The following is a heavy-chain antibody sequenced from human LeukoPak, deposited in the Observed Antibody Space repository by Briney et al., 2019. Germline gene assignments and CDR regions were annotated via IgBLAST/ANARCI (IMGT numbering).Heavy chain of an antibody. Sequence: KPSETLSLTCTVSGGSIRSSYYYWGWIRQPPGKGLEWIGSIYYSGSTYYNPSLKSRVTISVDTSKNQFSLKLSSVTAADTAVYYCASPSLLSKQWLVREGAFDIWGQGTMVTVSS. V-gene: IGHV4-39*01. CDR2: IYYSGST. CDR1: GGSIRSSYYY. D-gene: IGHD6-19*01. CDR3: ASPSLLSKQWLVREGAFDI. J-gene: IGHJ3*02.